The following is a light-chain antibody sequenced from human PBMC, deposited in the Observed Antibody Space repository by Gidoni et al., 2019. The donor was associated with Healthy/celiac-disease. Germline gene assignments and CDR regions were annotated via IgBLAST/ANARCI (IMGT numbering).Light chain of an antibody. Sequence: AIQLTQSPSSLSASVGDRVTITCRASQGISSALAWYQQKPGKAPKLLIYDASSLESGVPSRFSGSGSGTDFTLTISSLQPEDFATYYCQQFNSQGYTFXQXTKLEIK. CDR1: QGISSA. CDR3: QQFNSQGYT. CDR2: DAS. V-gene: IGKV1-13*02. J-gene: IGKJ2*01.